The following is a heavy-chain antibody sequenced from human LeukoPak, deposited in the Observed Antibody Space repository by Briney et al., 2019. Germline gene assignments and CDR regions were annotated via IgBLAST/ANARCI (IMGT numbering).Heavy chain of an antibody. V-gene: IGHV4-30-2*01. J-gene: IGHJ4*02. CDR3: ARVGYSGSADYYFDY. Sequence: SETLSLTCTVSGGSISSGGYYWSWIRQPPGKGLEWIGYIYHSGSTYYNPSLKSRVTISVDRSKNQFSLKLSSVTAADTAVYYCARVGYSGSADYYFDYWGQGTLVTVSS. D-gene: IGHD1-26*01. CDR1: GGSISSGGYY. CDR2: IYHSGST.